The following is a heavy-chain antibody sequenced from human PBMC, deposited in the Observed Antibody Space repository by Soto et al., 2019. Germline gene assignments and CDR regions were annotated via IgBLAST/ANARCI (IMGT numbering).Heavy chain of an antibody. CDR3: AATIGRGYSRGIDADDY. D-gene: IGHD3-16*01. CDR1: GFTFSSYA. V-gene: IGHV3-23*01. Sequence: GGSLRLSCAASGFTFSSYAMSWVRQAPGKGLEWVSAISGSGGSTYYADSVKGRFTISRDNSKNTLYLQMNSLRAEDTAVYYCAATIGRGYSRGIDADDYWGQGTLVTVSS. CDR2: ISGSGGST. J-gene: IGHJ4*02.